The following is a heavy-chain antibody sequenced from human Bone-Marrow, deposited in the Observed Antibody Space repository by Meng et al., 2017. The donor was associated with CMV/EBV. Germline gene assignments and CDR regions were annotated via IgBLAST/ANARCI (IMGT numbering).Heavy chain of an antibody. J-gene: IGHJ3*02. D-gene: IGHD4-11*01. V-gene: IGHV1-46*01. CDR2: INPSGGST. Sequence: ASVKVSCKASGYTFTSYYMHWVRQAPGQGLEWMGIINPSGGSTSYAQKFQGRVTITADKSTSTAYMELSSLRSEDTAVYYCARDRPLPPTACDAFDIWGQGTMVTVSS. CDR3: ARDRPLPPTACDAFDI. CDR1: GYTFTSYY.